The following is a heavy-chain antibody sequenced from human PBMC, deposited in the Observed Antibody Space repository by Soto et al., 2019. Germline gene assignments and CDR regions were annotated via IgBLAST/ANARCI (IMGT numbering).Heavy chain of an antibody. Sequence: SGPTLVNHTQTLTLTCTFSGFSLSTSGMSVSWIRQPPGKAPEWLARIDWDDDKYYSTSLKTRLTISKDTSKNQVVLTMTNMDPVDTATYYCARIRVSDDAFDIWGQGTMVTVSS. V-gene: IGHV2-70*11. CDR1: GFSLSTSGMS. D-gene: IGHD2-8*01. J-gene: IGHJ3*02. CDR3: ARIRVSDDAFDI. CDR2: IDWDDDK.